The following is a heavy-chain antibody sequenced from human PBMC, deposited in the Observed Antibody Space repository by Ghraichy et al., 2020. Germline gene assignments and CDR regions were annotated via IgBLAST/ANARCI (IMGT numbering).Heavy chain of an antibody. J-gene: IGHJ4*02. Sequence: GGSLRLSCAASGFTFDDYAMHWVRQAPGKGLEWVSGISWNSGSIGYADSVKGRFTISRDNAKNSLYLQMNSLRAEDTALYYCAKDAWLSKGVGFDYWGQGTLVTVSS. CDR3: AKDAWLSKGVGFDY. CDR1: GFTFDDYA. V-gene: IGHV3-9*01. CDR2: ISWNSGSI. D-gene: IGHD3-9*01.